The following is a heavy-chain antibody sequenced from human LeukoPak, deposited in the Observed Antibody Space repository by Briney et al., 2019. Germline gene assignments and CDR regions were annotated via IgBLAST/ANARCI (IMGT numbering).Heavy chain of an antibody. CDR2: IYTSGST. Sequence: SETLSLTCTVSGNSISSGDNYWSWIRQPAGKGLEWIGRIYTSGSTNYNPSLKSRVTISGDTSKNQFSLRLSSVTAADTAVYYCASSSGYDLNWYFDLWGRGTLVTVSS. J-gene: IGHJ2*01. CDR1: GNSISSGDNY. V-gene: IGHV4-61*02. CDR3: ASSSGYDLNWYFDL. D-gene: IGHD5-12*01.